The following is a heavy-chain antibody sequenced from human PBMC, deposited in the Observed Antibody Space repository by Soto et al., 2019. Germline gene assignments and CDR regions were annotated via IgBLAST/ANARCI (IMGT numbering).Heavy chain of an antibody. Sequence: SGGSLRLSCAASGFTFSNYVMTWVRQAPGKGLHWVSTISGSGGSTYYADSVKGRFTISRDNSKNTLYLQMNSLRAEDTAVYYWEKDEGPNSSGWHFWGPGTLVTVSP. CDR1: GFTFSNYV. V-gene: IGHV3-23*01. D-gene: IGHD6-19*01. CDR3: EKDEGPNSSGWHF. J-gene: IGHJ4*02. CDR2: ISGSGGST.